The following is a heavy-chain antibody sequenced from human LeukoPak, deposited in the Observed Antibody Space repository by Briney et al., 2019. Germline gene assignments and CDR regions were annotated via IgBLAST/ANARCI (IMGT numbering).Heavy chain of an antibody. D-gene: IGHD6-6*01. Sequence: PGGSLKLSCAASGFTFSCYSMNWVRQAPGKALEMVSSISSSSSYIYYADSVKGRFTISRDNAKNSLYLQMNSLRAEDTAVYYCARGYSSSSGDYWGQGTLVTVSS. CDR2: ISSSSSYI. V-gene: IGHV3-21*01. CDR1: GFTFSCYS. CDR3: ARGYSSSSGDY. J-gene: IGHJ4*02.